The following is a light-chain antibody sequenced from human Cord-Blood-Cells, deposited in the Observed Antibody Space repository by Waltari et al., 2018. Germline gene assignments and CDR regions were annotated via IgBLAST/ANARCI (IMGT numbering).Light chain of an antibody. CDR2: DVS. Sequence: QSALTQPASVSGSPGQSITISCTGTSSDVGGYNYVSWYQQPPGKAPKLMIYDVSKRPSGVSKRLSGSKSGNTASLTISGLQAEDEADYYCSSYTSSSTWVFGGGTKLTVL. CDR1: SSDVGGYNY. CDR3: SSYTSSSTWV. V-gene: IGLV2-14*01. J-gene: IGLJ3*02.